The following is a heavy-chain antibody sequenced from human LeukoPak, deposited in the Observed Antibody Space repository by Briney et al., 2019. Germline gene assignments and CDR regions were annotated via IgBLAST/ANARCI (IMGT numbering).Heavy chain of an antibody. CDR2: ISNSGTTM. J-gene: IGHJ4*02. V-gene: IGHV3-11*01. D-gene: IGHD2-2*01. CDR3: AKEKEYQLPHLYIDY. Sequence: GGSLRLSCAASGFSFSDYYMGWFRQAPGKGLEWVSFISNSGTTMYYTDSLKGRFTISRDNAKKSLYLQMNSLRAEDTAVYYCAKEKEYQLPHLYIDYRGQGTPVTVSS. CDR1: GFSFSDYY.